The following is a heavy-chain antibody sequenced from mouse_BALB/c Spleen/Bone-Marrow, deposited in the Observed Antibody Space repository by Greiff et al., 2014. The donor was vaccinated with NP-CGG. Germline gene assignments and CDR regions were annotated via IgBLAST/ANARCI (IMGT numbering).Heavy chain of an antibody. V-gene: IGHV14-3*02. CDR3: AAYYYGSSQFAY. CDR2: IDPANGNT. D-gene: IGHD1-1*01. Sequence: VQLQQSGAELVKPGASVKLSCTASGFNIKDTYMHWVKQRPEQGLEWIGRIDPANGNTNYDPRVQGKATITADTSSNTAYLQLSSLTSEDTAVYYCAAYYYGSSQFAYWGQGTLVTVSA. CDR1: GFNIKDTY. J-gene: IGHJ3*01.